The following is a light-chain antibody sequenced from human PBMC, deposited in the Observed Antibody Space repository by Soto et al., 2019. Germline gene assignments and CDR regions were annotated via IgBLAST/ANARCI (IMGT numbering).Light chain of an antibody. CDR1: QTISSW. J-gene: IGKJ1*01. V-gene: IGKV1-5*03. CDR3: QHYNSYSEA. Sequence: DIQITQSPSTLSGSLGYIVTISFRASQTISSWLAWYQQKPGKDPKLLIYKASTLKSGVPSRFSGSGSGTEFTLTISSLQPDDFATYYCQHYNSYSEAFGQGTKVDIK. CDR2: KAS.